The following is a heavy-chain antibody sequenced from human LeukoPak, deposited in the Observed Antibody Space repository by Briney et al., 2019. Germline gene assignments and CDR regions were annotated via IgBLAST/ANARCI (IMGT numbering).Heavy chain of an antibody. CDR2: IYQTGST. V-gene: IGHV4-38-2*02. D-gene: IGHD5-12*01. J-gene: IGHJ4*02. CDR3: ARVGSGYDWDY. CDR1: GFSISSGYY. Sequence: SETLSLTCIVSGFSISSGYYWGWIRQTPRKGLEWIGNIYQTGSTYYNPSLKSRVTISVDTSKNQFSLRLTSVTAADTAVYYCARVGSGYDWDYWGPGTLVTVSS.